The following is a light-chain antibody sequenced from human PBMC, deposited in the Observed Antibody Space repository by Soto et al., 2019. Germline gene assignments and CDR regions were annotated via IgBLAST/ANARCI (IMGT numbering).Light chain of an antibody. J-gene: IGLJ1*01. CDR1: SSDVGYYNY. CDR3: SSYAGSNNYV. V-gene: IGLV2-8*01. CDR2: EVS. Sequence: QSALTQPPSASGSPGQSVTISCTGTSSDVGYYNYLSWYQQHPGKAPKLMIYEVSKRPSGVPDRFSGSKSGNTASLTVSGLQADDEADYYCSSYAGSNNYVFGTGTKLTVL.